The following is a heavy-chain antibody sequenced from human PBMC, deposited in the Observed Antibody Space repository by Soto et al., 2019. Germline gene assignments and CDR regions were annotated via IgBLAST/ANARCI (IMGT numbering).Heavy chain of an antibody. CDR2: IYSSGST. D-gene: IGHD3-9*01. CDR1: GGSISGYY. J-gene: IGHJ3*02. V-gene: IGHV4-59*08. Sequence: QVQLQESGPGLVKPSETLSLTCTVSGGSISGYYWSWIRQPPGKGLEWIGYIYSSGSTKYNSSLQRRVNLSVAASKSQFSLKLTSVTAADTAVYYCATTRGFTGYFFGVDAFDIGGQGTMVTVSS. CDR3: ATTRGFTGYFFGVDAFDI.